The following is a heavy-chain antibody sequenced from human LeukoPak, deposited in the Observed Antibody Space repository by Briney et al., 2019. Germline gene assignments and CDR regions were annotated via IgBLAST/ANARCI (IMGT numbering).Heavy chain of an antibody. CDR3: ARWGLGPSFDY. CDR1: GFMFNGYS. V-gene: IGHV3-21*05. D-gene: IGHD1-26*01. Sequence: GGSXRLSCAASGFMFNGYSLTWVRQAPGKXXXWISYISAGSDYIYYADSVKGRFTISRDNAKNSLYLQLNSLRVEDTAVYYCARWGLGPSFDYWGRGTLVTVSS. CDR2: ISAGSDYI. J-gene: IGHJ4*02.